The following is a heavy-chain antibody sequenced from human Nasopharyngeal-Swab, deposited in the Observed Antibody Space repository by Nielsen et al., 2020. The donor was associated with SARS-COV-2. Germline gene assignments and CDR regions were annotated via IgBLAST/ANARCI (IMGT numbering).Heavy chain of an antibody. CDR1: GFTFNTYA. J-gene: IGHJ6*02. CDR3: AKDRDSGDDSDDYYHYYGMDV. CDR2: ISGSDYST. D-gene: IGHD5-12*01. Sequence: GESLKISCAASGFTFNTYAISWVRQAPGKGLEWVSVISGSDYSTKYADSVKGRFTISRDNSKNTVNLQMNSLRAEDTAIYYCAKDRDSGDDSDDYYHYYGMDVWGQGTTVTVSS. V-gene: IGHV3-23*01.